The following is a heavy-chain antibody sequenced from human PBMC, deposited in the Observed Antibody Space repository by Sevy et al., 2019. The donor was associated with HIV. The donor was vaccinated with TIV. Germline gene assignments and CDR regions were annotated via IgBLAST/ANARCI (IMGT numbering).Heavy chain of an antibody. V-gene: IGHV3-7*04. CDR2: IRQDGSEE. CDR1: GFTFSSYW. Sequence: GGSLRLSCEGSGFTFSSYWMNWVRQAPGKGLEWVANIRQDGSEEHYVDSVKGRFTISRDNAKNSLYLQMNSLTAEDRAVYFCVRGSSGRNVGSFDHWGQGTLVTVSS. D-gene: IGHD1-26*01. J-gene: IGHJ5*02. CDR3: VRGSSGRNVGSFDH.